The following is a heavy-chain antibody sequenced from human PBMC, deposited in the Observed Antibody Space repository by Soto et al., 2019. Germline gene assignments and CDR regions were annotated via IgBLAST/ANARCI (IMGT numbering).Heavy chain of an antibody. D-gene: IGHD2-21*01. V-gene: IGHV3-74*01. J-gene: IGHJ6*02. CDR1: GFTFDTYW. Sequence: HPVGSLRLSCAASGFTFDTYWMNWVRQAPGKGPEWLSGINSDGTISSYADSVKGRFTISRDNARNTLSLQMNSLRADDAAVYYCARLSGDHSAFFSYGMDAWGQGTTVTVSS. CDR2: INSDGTIS. CDR3: ARLSGDHSAFFSYGMDA.